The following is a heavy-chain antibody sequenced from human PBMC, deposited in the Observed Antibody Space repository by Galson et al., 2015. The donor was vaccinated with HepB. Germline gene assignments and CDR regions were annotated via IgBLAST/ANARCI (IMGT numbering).Heavy chain of an antibody. CDR2: IWYDGSNK. CDR3: ARGTWIQLWFLDY. D-gene: IGHD5-18*01. V-gene: IGHV3-33*01. CDR1: GFTFSSYG. J-gene: IGHJ4*02. Sequence: SLRLSCAASGFTFSSYGMHWVRQAPGKGLEWVAVIWYDGSNKYYADSVKGRFTISRDNSKNTLYLQMNSLRAEDTAVYYCARGTWIQLWFLDYWGQGTLVTVSS.